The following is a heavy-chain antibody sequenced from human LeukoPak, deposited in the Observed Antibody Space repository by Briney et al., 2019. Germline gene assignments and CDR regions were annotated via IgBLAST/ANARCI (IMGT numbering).Heavy chain of an antibody. CDR1: RFTFSSYS. CDR3: ARESQGYCSSTSCYALGAFDI. Sequence: AGGSLRLSCVASRFTFSSYSMNWVRQAPGKGLEWVSSISSSSSYIYYADSVKGRFTISRDNAKNSLYLQMNSLRAEDTAVYYCARESQGYCSSTSCYALGAFDIWGQGTMVTVSS. J-gene: IGHJ3*02. CDR2: ISSSSSYI. D-gene: IGHD2-2*01. V-gene: IGHV3-21*01.